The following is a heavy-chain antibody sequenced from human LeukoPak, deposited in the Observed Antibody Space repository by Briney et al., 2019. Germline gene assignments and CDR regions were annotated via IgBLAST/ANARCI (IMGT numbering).Heavy chain of an antibody. Sequence: PGGSLRLSCVAASGFRITNNWMTWIRRAPGKGLEWVANIKEDESQRYYLGSVKGRFTISRDNTKNSLYLQMNGLRAEDTAVYYCARTRSSGYLTFDYWGQGILVTVSS. CDR2: IKEDESQR. V-gene: IGHV3-7*01. D-gene: IGHD3-22*01. CDR1: GFRITNNW. J-gene: IGHJ4*02. CDR3: ARTRSSGYLTFDY.